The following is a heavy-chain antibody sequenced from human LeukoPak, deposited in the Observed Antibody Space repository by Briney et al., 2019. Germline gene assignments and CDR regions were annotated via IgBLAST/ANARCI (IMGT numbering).Heavy chain of an antibody. Sequence: GASVKVSCKASGGTFSSSAISWVRQAPGQGLEWMGGIIPIFGTTNYTQNFQGRFTITADESTSSAYMELSSLRSEDTAVYYCTRISGDSVTWGQGTLVTVSS. CDR2: IIPIFGTT. CDR1: GGTFSSSA. CDR3: TRISGDSVT. J-gene: IGHJ4*02. V-gene: IGHV1-69*13. D-gene: IGHD4-17*01.